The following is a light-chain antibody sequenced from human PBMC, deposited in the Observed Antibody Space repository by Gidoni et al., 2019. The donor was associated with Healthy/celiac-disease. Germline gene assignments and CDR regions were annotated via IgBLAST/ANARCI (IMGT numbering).Light chain of an antibody. J-gene: IGKJ1*01. CDR3: QQYNSYWT. V-gene: IGKV1-5*03. CDR2: KAS. Sequence: DIQMTQSPSTLSASVGDRVTITCRASQSISSWLAWYQQKPGKAPKLLIYKASSLESGVPSRFSGSGSGTESTLTISRLQPDDSATYYCQQYNSYWTFXXXTKVEIK. CDR1: QSISSW.